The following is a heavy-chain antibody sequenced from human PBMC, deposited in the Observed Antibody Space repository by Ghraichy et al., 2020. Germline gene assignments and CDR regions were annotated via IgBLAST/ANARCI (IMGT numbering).Heavy chain of an antibody. CDR2: ITHNRDT. CDR3: AREGIWPYSRSWYRGFDI. Sequence: SLNISCAVYGGSFSDYYWSWIRQPPGKGLEWIGDITHNRDTNYNPSLQSRVTLLVDTSKNQFSLKLRSVTAADTAVYFCAREGIWPYSRSWYRGFDIWGQGTLGTVSS. D-gene: IGHD6-13*01. J-gene: IGHJ3*02. CDR1: GGSFSDYY. V-gene: IGHV4-34*01.